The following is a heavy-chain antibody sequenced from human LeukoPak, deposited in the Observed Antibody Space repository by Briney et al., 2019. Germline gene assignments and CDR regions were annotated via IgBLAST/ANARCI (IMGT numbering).Heavy chain of an antibody. J-gene: IGHJ5*02. Sequence: GGSLRLSCEASGLTFSNAWMTWVRQTPGKRLEWVGRIKSKTAGGATDYAAPVKGRFTISRDDSEKKAFLQMNSLQSEDTAVYFCYSSGRGPWGQGTLVSVSS. V-gene: IGHV3-15*01. D-gene: IGHD3-10*01. CDR3: YSSGRGP. CDR1: GLTFSNAW. CDR2: IKSKTAGGAT.